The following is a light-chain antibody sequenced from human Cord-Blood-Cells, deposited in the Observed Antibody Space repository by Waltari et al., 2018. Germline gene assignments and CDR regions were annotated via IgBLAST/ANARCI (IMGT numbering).Light chain of an antibody. CDR1: ALPRQQ. CDR3: QSADSSGTYV. J-gene: IGLJ1*01. CDR2: KDS. V-gene: IGLV3-25*03. Sequence: SYELPQPPSVSVSPGPTARIHRPGAALPRQQGDWYQQKPGQAPVLVIYKDSERPSGIPERFSGSSSGTTVTLTISGVQAEDEADYYCQSADSSGTYVFGTGTKVTVL.